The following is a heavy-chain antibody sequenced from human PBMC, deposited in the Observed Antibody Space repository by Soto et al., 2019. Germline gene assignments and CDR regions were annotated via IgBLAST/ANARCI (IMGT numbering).Heavy chain of an antibody. J-gene: IGHJ5*02. CDR3: AKAAGTNRWGWFDP. D-gene: IGHD1-7*01. Sequence: QVQLQQSGPGLVKPSQTLSLTCAISGDSVSSNSAAWNWIRQSPSRGLEWLGRTYYRSKWYNDYAVSVKSRITINPDTSKSQFSLQLNSVTPEDTAVYYCAKAAGTNRWGWFDPWGQGTLVTVSS. V-gene: IGHV6-1*01. CDR1: GDSVSSNSAA. CDR2: TYYRSKWYN.